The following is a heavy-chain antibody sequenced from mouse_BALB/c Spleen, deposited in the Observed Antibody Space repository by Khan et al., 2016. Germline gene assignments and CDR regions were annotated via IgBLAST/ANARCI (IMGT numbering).Heavy chain of an antibody. V-gene: IGHV3-2*02. Sequence: EVQLQESGPGLVKPSQSLSLTCTVTGYSITSDYAWNWIRQFPGNKLECMGYISYSGSTSYNPSLKSRISITRDTSKNQFYLQLNSVTTEDTATYYCARNEKSNETTWFAYWGQGTLVTVSA. CDR2: ISYSGST. CDR1: GYSITSDYA. D-gene: IGHD2-5*01. J-gene: IGHJ3*01. CDR3: ARNEKSNETTWFAY.